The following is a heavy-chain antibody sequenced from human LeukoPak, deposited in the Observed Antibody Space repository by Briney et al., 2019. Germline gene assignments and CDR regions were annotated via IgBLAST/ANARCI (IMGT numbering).Heavy chain of an antibody. Sequence: GGSLRLSCAASGFTFSSHWMHWVRQAPGKGLVWVSRIKDDGSHTNYADSVKGRFTISRDNAKNTLSLQMNNLRAEDTAVYYCARGSGIITGIDEWGQGTLVTVSS. CDR2: IKDDGSHT. V-gene: IGHV3-74*01. CDR3: ARGSGIITGIDE. D-gene: IGHD6-25*01. J-gene: IGHJ4*02. CDR1: GFTFSSHW.